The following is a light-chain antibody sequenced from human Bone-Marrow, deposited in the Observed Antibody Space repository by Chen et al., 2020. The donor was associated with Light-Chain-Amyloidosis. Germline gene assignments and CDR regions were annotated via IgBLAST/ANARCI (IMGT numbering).Light chain of an antibody. J-gene: IGKJ4*01. CDR2: GSS. CDR1: QTISSNY. CDR3: KQYGTSPLT. Sequence: EIVLTQSPGTLSLSPGEGANLSCRASQTISSNYLTWYQQKFGQAPRLLIYGSSSRATGIPDRCTGSGSGTDFTLSIHSLAPEDFAMYYCKQYGTSPLTFGGGTKVETK. V-gene: IGKV3-20*01.